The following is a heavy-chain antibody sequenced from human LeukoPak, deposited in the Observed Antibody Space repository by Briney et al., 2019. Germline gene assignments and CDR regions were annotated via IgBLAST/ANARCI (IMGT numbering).Heavy chain of an antibody. D-gene: IGHD1-26*01. CDR1: GFTFSSYS. CDR3: ARVGVGATTYAEHDDAFDI. V-gene: IGHV3-48*02. J-gene: IGHJ3*02. Sequence: GGSLRLSCAASGFTFSSYSMNWVRQAPGKGLEWVSYISSSSSTICYADSVKGRFTISRDNAKNSLYLQMNSLRDEDTAVYYCARVGVGATTYAEHDDAFDIWGQGTMVTVSS. CDR2: ISSSSSTI.